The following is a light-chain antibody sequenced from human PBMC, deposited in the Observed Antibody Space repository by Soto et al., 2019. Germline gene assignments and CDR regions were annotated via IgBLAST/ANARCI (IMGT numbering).Light chain of an antibody. CDR3: QQYSNSPYT. V-gene: IGKV3-20*01. Sequence: EIVLTQSPGTLSLSPGERATLSCRASQSVSSNFLAWYQQKPGQAPRLLIYGASSRATGIPDRFSGSGSGTDFTLTISRLESEDFAVYYCQQYSNSPYTFGQGTKVEIK. CDR1: QSVSSNF. J-gene: IGKJ2*01. CDR2: GAS.